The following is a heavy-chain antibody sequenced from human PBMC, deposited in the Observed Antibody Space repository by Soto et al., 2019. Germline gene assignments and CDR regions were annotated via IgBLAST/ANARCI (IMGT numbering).Heavy chain of an antibody. CDR1: GYSFTGYY. D-gene: IGHD2-21*02. Sequence: ASVEVSCKASGYSFTGYYMHWLRQAPGQGLEWMGWIHPNSGGTNYAQKFQGRVTMTRDTSISTAYMELSRLRSDDTAVYYCARTVVTAKGGNYYFGYWGQGTLVTVSS. CDR3: ARTVVTAKGGNYYFGY. J-gene: IGHJ4*02. V-gene: IGHV1-2*02. CDR2: IHPNSGGT.